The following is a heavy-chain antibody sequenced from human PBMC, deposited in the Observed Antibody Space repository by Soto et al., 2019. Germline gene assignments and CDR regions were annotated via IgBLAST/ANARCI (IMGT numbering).Heavy chain of an antibody. Sequence: GASVKVSCKASGGTFSSYAISWVRQAPGQGLEWMGGIIPIFGTANYAQKFQDRVTITADESTSTAYMELSSLRSEDTAVYYCARQAGAMTYYYGMDVWGQGTTVTVSS. J-gene: IGHJ6*02. CDR1: GGTFSSYA. CDR2: IIPIFGTA. D-gene: IGHD2-2*01. CDR3: ARQAGAMTYYYGMDV. V-gene: IGHV1-69*13.